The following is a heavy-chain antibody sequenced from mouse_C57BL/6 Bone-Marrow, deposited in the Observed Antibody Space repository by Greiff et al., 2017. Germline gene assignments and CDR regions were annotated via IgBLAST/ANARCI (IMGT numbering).Heavy chain of an antibody. V-gene: IGHV5-4*03. Sequence: EVKLMESGGGLVKPGGSLKLSCAASGFTFSSYAMSWVRQTPEKRLEWVATISDGGSYTYYPDNVKGRFTISRDNAKNNLYLQMSHLKSEDTAMYYCARGWSWFAYWGQGTLVTVSA. J-gene: IGHJ3*01. D-gene: IGHD1-1*02. CDR2: ISDGGSYT. CDR1: GFTFSSYA. CDR3: ARGWSWFAY.